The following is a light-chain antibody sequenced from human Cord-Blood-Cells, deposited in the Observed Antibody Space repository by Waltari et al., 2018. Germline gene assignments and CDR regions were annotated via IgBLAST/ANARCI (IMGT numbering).Light chain of an antibody. J-gene: IGLJ1*01. CDR2: ENN. CDR1: SPNIGNNY. CDR3: GTWDSSLSAALYV. V-gene: IGLV1-51*02. Sequence: QSVLTQPPSVSAAPGQKVTISCSGSSPNIGNNYVSWYQQLPGTAPKLLIYENNKRPSGIPDRFSGSKSGTSATLGITGLQTGDEADYYCGTWDSSLSAALYVFGTGTKVTVL.